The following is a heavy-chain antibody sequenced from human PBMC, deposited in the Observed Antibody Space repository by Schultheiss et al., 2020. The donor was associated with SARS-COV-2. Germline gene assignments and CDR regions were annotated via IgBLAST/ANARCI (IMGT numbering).Heavy chain of an antibody. V-gene: IGHV3-74*01. D-gene: IGHD3-16*01. J-gene: IGHJ6*03. CDR2: INSDGIST. Sequence: GGSLRLSCAASGFTFSDYYMNWVRQAPGKGLEWVSRINSDGISTTYADSVKGRFTISRDNAKNTLYLQMNSLRVEDTAVYYCARHGDYYYSYMDVWGKGTTVTVSS. CDR1: GFTFSDYY. CDR3: ARHGDYYYSYMDV.